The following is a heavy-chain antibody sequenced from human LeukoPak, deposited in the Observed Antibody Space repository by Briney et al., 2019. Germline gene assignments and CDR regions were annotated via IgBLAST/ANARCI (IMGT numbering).Heavy chain of an antibody. CDR1: GGSISSYY. Sequence: SETLSLTCTVSGGSISSYYWSWIRQPPGKGLEWIGYIYYSGSTNYNPSLKSRLTISVDTSKNQFSLKLRSVTAADTAVYYCARHGGYVPYFDYWGQGTLVTVSS. CDR3: ARHGGYVPYFDY. V-gene: IGHV4-59*08. CDR2: IYYSGST. J-gene: IGHJ4*02. D-gene: IGHD5-12*01.